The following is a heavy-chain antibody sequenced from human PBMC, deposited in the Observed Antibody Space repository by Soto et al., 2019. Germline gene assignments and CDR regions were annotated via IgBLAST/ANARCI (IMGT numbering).Heavy chain of an antibody. J-gene: IGHJ2*01. CDR3: ARESHDILTGPPWVWYFDL. CDR2: INDRGSI. D-gene: IGHD3-9*01. CDR1: GGSFSGYY. Sequence: QVQLQQWGAGPLRPLETLSLTCGVSGGSFSGYYWAWIRQSPGKGLEWIGEINDRGSINYNPCLKSRVSISVDTSKNHYPLNPRSVTAADTAVYYCARESHDILTGPPWVWYFDLWGRGTLVTVSS. V-gene: IGHV4-34*01.